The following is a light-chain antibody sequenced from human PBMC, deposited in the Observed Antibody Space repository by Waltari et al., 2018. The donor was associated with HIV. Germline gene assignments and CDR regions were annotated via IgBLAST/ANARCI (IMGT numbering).Light chain of an antibody. CDR1: NIGDKH. CDR2: DDK. J-gene: IGLJ1*01. V-gene: IGLV3-21*01. CDR3: QVFENSRDQA. Sequence: YVLTQPPSVSVAPGKTATITCGGNNIGDKHVHWYQQESGLAPVLVIYDDKVRPSGIPARISGSNSRGTATLTISGVEVGDEAEYYCQVFENSRDQAFGTGTKVTVL.